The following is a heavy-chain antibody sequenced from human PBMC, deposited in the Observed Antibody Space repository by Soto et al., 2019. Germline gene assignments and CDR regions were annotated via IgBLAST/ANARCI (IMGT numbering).Heavy chain of an antibody. Sequence: RLSCAASGFTFDDYAMHWVRQAPGKGLEWVSGISWNSGSIGYADSVKGRFTISRDNAKNSLYLQMNSLRAEDTALYYCAKEAGGYYGMDVWGQGTTVTVSS. CDR3: AKEAGGYYGMDV. V-gene: IGHV3-9*01. CDR1: GFTFDDYA. J-gene: IGHJ6*02. CDR2: ISWNSGSI.